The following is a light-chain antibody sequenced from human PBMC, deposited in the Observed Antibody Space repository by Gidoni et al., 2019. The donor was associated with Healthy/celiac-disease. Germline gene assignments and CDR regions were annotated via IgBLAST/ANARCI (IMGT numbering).Light chain of an antibody. CDR2: AES. V-gene: IGKV1-9*01. CDR1: QGIRSY. CDR3: QQHNSYPLT. Sequence: DIQLTQYPSFLSASVGDRVTITCRASQGIRSYLAWYQQKPGNAPKLLIYAESTWQSGVPTRFSGSGSGTEFTLTISSLQHEDFATYYCQQHNSYPLTFGGGTKVEIK. J-gene: IGKJ4*01.